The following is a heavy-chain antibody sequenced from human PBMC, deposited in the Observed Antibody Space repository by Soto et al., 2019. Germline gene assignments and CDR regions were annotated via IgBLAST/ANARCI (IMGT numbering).Heavy chain of an antibody. Sequence: ESGGGVVQPGRSLRLSCAASGFTFHNYGMHWASQAPGQGLEWVAGISSDGSNKYYADSVKGRFTISRDNSRNTLYLQMDSLRAEDTAVYYCAGGWYFFDYCGQGTLVTVSS. V-gene: IGHV3-30*03. CDR2: ISSDGSNK. CDR1: GFTFHNYG. CDR3: AGGWYFFDY. J-gene: IGHJ4*02. D-gene: IGHD6-19*01.